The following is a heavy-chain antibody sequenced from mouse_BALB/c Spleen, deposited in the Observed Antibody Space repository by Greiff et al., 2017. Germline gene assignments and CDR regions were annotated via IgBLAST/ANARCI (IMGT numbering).Heavy chain of an antibody. CDR3: ARGFYGEVAC. J-gene: IGHJ3*01. D-gene: IGHD2-13*01. Sequence: EVKLVESGGGLVKPGGSLKLSCAASGFTFSSYAMSWVRQTPEKRLEWVASISSGGSTYYPDSVKGRFTISRDNARNILYLQMSSLRSEDTAMYYCARGFYGEVACWGEGTLVTVSA. CDR2: ISSGGST. V-gene: IGHV5-6-5*01. CDR1: GFTFSSYA.